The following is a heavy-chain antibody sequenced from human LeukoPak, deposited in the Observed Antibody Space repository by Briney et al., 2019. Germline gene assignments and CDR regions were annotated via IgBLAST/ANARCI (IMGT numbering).Heavy chain of an antibody. V-gene: IGHV1-69*01. Sequence: ASVKVSCKASGGTFSSYAISWVRQAPGQGLEWTGGIIPIFGTANYAQKFQGRVTITADESTSTAYMELSSLRSEDTAVYYCASGIVGATWRNDAFDIWGQGTMVTVSS. CDR3: ASGIVGATWRNDAFDI. CDR2: IIPIFGTA. CDR1: GGTFSSYA. J-gene: IGHJ3*02. D-gene: IGHD1-26*01.